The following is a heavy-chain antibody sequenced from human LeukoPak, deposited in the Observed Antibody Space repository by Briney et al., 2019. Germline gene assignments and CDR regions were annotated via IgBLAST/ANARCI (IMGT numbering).Heavy chain of an antibody. J-gene: IGHJ4*02. CDR2: IIPIVGTA. CDR1: GGTFSSYA. CDR3: AREGGSPRSYYFDY. V-gene: IGHV1-69*13. D-gene: IGHD5-12*01. Sequence: ASVKVSCKASGGTFSSYAISWGRQAPGQGLEWMGGIIPIVGTANYAQKFQGRVTITAHESTSTAYMELSSLRSEDTAVYYCAREGGSPRSYYFDYWGQGTLVTVCS.